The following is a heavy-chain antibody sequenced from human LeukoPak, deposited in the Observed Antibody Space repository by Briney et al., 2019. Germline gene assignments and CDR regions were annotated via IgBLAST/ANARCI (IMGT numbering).Heavy chain of an antibody. V-gene: IGHV3-30-3*01. Sequence: GGSLRLSCAASGFTFSSYAMHWVRQAPGKGLEWVAVISYDGSNKYYADSVKGRFTISRDNSKNTLYLQMNSLRAEDTAVYYCARQYYDILTGYYYYGMDVWGQGTTVTVSS. D-gene: IGHD3-9*01. CDR2: ISYDGSNK. J-gene: IGHJ6*02. CDR1: GFTFSSYA. CDR3: ARQYYDILTGYYYYGMDV.